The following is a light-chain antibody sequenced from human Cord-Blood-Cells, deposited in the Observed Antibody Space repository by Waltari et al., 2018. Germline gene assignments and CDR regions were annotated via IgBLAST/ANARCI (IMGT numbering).Light chain of an antibody. J-gene: IGKJ1*01. V-gene: IGKV1-39*01. Sequence: DIQMTPSPSYLSASVGDRVTITCRASQSISSYLNWYQQKPGKAPKLLIYAASSLQSGVPSRFSGSGSGTDFTLTISSLQPEDFATYYCQQSYSTPWTFGQGTKVEIK. CDR2: AAS. CDR3: QQSYSTPWT. CDR1: QSISSY.